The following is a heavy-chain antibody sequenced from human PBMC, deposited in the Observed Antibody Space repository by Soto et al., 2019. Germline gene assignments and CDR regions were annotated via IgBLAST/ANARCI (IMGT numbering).Heavy chain of an antibody. Sequence: QVQLVQSGAEVKKPGSSVKVSCKASGGTFRSYAITWVRQAPGQGLEWMGGVIPMFGTPNYAQKVQDRVTITADESTNPAYMDLSSLRFDDTAVYYCAIMYRSGWGGDLGYWGQGTLVTVSS. CDR1: GGTFRSYA. V-gene: IGHV1-69*12. CDR2: VIPMFGTP. CDR3: AIMYRSGWGGDLGY. D-gene: IGHD6-19*01. J-gene: IGHJ4*02.